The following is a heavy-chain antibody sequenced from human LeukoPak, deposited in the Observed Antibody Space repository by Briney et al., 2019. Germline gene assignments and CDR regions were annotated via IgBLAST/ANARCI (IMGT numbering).Heavy chain of an antibody. D-gene: IGHD1-26*01. Sequence: SETLSLTCAVYGGSFSGYYWSWIRQPPGKGLEWIGEINHSGSTNYNPSLKSRVTISVDTSKNQFSLKLSSVTAADTAVYYCAREGWELLFGFDYWGQGTLVTVSS. CDR1: GGSFSGYY. CDR2: INHSGST. J-gene: IGHJ4*02. V-gene: IGHV4-34*01. CDR3: AREGWELLFGFDY.